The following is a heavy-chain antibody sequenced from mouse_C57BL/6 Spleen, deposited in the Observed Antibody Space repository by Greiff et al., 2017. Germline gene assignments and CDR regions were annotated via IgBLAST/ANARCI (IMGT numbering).Heavy chain of an antibody. D-gene: IGHD2-2*01. CDR3: ARHEGGYGYGDY. CDR2: FYPGSGSI. J-gene: IGHJ2*01. V-gene: IGHV1-62-2*01. Sequence: VQLQESGAELVKPGASVKLSCKASGYTFTEYTIHWVKQRSGQGLEWIGWFYPGSGSIKYNEKFKDKATLTGDKSSSTGYMELSRLTSEDSAVYFCARHEGGYGYGDYWGQGTTLTVSS. CDR1: GYTFTEYT.